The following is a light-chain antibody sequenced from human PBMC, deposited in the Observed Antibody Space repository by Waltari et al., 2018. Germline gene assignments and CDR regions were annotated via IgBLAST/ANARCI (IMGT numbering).Light chain of an antibody. CDR1: QSITSY. CDR2: AAS. V-gene: IGKV1-39*01. CDR3: QQSYSTPRT. J-gene: IGKJ2*01. Sequence: DIQLTQSPSSLSASIGDRVTITCRASQSITSYLNWYQQNPGKAPNLLIYAASSLQSGVPSRFSGSGSGTDFTLTISSLQPEDFATYYCQQSYSTPRTFGQGTKLEIK.